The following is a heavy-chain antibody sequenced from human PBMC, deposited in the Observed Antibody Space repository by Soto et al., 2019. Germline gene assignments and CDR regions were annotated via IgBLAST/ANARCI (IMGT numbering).Heavy chain of an antibody. CDR2: IYHSGSA. CDR3: ARDPDYYDSSGPNVDAFDI. CDR1: GASITSHY. Sequence: PSETLSLTCTVSGASITSHYWSWIRQSPGKGLECIGYIYHSGSANYNPSLKSRVTISVDTSKNQFSLKLNSVTPADTAVYYCARDPDYYDSSGPNVDAFDIWGQGTMVTVSS. J-gene: IGHJ3*02. D-gene: IGHD3-22*01. V-gene: IGHV4-59*11.